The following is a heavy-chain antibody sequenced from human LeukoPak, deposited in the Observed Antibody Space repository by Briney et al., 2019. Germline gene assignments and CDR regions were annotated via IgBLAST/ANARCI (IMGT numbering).Heavy chain of an antibody. CDR1: GDSVSSNSAA. D-gene: IGHD3-10*01. CDR2: TYYRSKWYN. CDR3: ARDVQLLWCGESAYYFDY. V-gene: IGHV6-1*01. J-gene: IGHJ4*02. Sequence: SQTLSLTCAISGDSVSSNSAAWNWIRQSPSRGLEWLGRTYYRSKWYNDYAVSVKSRITINPDTSKNQFSLQLNSVTPEDTAVYYCARDVQLLWCGESAYYFDYWGQGTLVTVSS.